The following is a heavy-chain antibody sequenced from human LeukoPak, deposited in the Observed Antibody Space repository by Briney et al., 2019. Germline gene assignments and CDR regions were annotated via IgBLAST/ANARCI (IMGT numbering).Heavy chain of an antibody. Sequence: PGGSLRLSCAASGFTFSSYWMHWVRQAPGKGLVWVSRINSDGSSTSYADSVKGRFTISRDNAKNTLYLQMNSLRAEDTAVYYCAREPRRIVGPFDYWGQGTLVTVSS. CDR2: INSDGSST. D-gene: IGHD1-26*01. CDR3: AREPRRIVGPFDY. J-gene: IGHJ4*02. CDR1: GFTFSSYW. V-gene: IGHV3-74*01.